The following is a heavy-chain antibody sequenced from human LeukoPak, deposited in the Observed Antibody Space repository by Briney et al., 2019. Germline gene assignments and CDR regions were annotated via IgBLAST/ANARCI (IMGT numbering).Heavy chain of an antibody. CDR2: IYYSGST. CDR1: GGSISSGGYY. CDR3: ARYYSSSWYFPHIDYYYGMDV. D-gene: IGHD6-13*01. J-gene: IGHJ6*02. V-gene: IGHV4-31*03. Sequence: PSQTLSHTCTVSGGSISSGGYYWSWIRQHPGKGLEWIGYIYYSGSTYYNPSLKSRVTISVDTSKNQFSLKLSSVTAADTAVYYCARYYSSSWYFPHIDYYYGMDVWGQGTTVTVSS.